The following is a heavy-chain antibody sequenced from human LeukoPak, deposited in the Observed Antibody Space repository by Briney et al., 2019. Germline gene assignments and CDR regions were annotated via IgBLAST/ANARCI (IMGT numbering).Heavy chain of an antibody. D-gene: IGHD3-9*01. J-gene: IGHJ4*02. CDR3: ARTYYDILTGYNPYFDY. Sequence: GGSLRLSCAASGFTFSSYGMRWVRQAPGKGLEWVAFIRYDGSNKYYADSVKGRFTISRDNAKNSLYLQMISLRAEDTAVYYCARTYYDILTGYNPYFDYWGQGTLVTVSS. CDR2: IRYDGSNK. V-gene: IGHV3-30*02. CDR1: GFTFSSYG.